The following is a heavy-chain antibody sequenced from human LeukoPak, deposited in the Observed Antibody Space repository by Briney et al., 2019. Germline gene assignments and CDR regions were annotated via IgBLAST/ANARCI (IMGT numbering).Heavy chain of an antibody. CDR1: GYTFTGYY. CDR3: ARDRWLGGGYMDV. CDR2: INPNSGGT. D-gene: IGHD6-19*01. Sequence: ASVKVSCKASGYTFTGYYMHWVRQAPGQGLEWMGWINPNSGGTNYAQKFQGRVTMTRDTSISTAYMELSSLRSEDTAVYYCARDRWLGGGYMDVWGKGTTVTISS. V-gene: IGHV1-2*02. J-gene: IGHJ6*03.